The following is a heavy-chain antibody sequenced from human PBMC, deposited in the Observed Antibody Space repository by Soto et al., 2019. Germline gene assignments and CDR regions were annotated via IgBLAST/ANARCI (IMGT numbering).Heavy chain of an antibody. D-gene: IGHD3-22*01. V-gene: IGHV1-69*13. CDR2: IIPIYGKA. Sequence: SVKVSCKASGGTFSSYAISWVRQAPGQGLEWVGGIIPIYGKANYAQKFQGRVTITGDESTSTAYMELSSLRSEDTAVYYCASRAYYDGGGLEDDAFDIWGQGTRVTVSS. CDR1: GGTFSSYA. J-gene: IGHJ3*02. CDR3: ASRAYYDGGGLEDDAFDI.